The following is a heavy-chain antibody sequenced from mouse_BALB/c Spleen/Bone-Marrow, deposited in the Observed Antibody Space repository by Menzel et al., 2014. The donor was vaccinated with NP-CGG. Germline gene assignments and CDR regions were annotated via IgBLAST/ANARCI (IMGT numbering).Heavy chain of an antibody. Sequence: EVQGVESGGGLVKPGGSLKLSCTASGFTFSSYGMSWVRQTPEKRLEWVATISGGGSYRYYPDSAQGRITISRDNAKNNLYLQMSSLRSEDTALYYCATQNFDYWGQGTTLTVSS. J-gene: IGHJ2*01. CDR1: GFTFSSYG. CDR3: ATQNFDY. V-gene: IGHV5-9-2*01. CDR2: ISGGGSYR.